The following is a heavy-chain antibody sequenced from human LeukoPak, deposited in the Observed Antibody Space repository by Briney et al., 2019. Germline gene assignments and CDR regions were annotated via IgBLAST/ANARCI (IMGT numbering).Heavy chain of an antibody. CDR2: VSYDRSNK. Sequence: GGSLRLSCAASGFTFSSYGMHWVRQAPGKGLEWVAVVSYDRSNKYYADSVKGRFTLSRENSKKTLYLQMNGLRAEDTAVYYCAKDHRYYDSSGYPRTDYFDSWGQGTLVTVSS. CDR3: AKDHRYYDSSGYPRTDYFDS. V-gene: IGHV3-30*18. CDR1: GFTFSSYG. D-gene: IGHD3-22*01. J-gene: IGHJ4*02.